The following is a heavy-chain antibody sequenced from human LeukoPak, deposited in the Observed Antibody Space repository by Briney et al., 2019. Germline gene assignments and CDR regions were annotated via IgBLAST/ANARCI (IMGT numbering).Heavy chain of an antibody. CDR3: ARSPPDKYDYVWGRYRTNRGYYYGMDV. D-gene: IGHD3-16*02. CDR2: IYYSGST. Sequence: TSSETLSLTCTVSGGSISSYYWIWIRQPPGEGLEWIGYIYYSGSTNYNPSLKSRVTISVDTSKNQFSLKLSSVTAEDTAVYYCARSPPDKYDYVWGRYRTNRGYYYGMDVWGQGTTVTVSS. CDR1: GGSISSYY. V-gene: IGHV4-59*08. J-gene: IGHJ6*02.